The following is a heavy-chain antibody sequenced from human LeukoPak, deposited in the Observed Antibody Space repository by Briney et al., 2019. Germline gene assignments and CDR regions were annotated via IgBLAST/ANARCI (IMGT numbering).Heavy chain of an antibody. CDR2: ISLWGST. CDR1: GGSISSSKY. J-gene: IGHJ4*02. V-gene: IGHV4-4*02. Sequence: SETLSLTCAVSGGSISSSKYWSWVRQPPGMGLEWIGQISLWGSTSYNPSLNRRVTISIDRSRNQFPLTLNFVTAADTAFYYCARHGGYRFDFWGQGALVTVSS. CDR3: ARHGGYRFDF. D-gene: IGHD3-16*01.